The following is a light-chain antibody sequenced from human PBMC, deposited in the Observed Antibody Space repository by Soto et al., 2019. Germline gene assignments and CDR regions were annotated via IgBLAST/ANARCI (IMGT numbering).Light chain of an antibody. CDR2: EVS. V-gene: IGLV2-14*03. CDR1: SSDVGAYDF. J-gene: IGLJ1*01. Sequence: QSAXTQPASVSGSPGQSIAISCTGTSSDVGAYDFVSWYQQHPDKAPKLLIYEVSNRPSGVSDRFSGSKSVNTATLTISGLQAEDDADYDCSSHTTSNTRVFGTGTKVTV. CDR3: SSHTTSNTRV.